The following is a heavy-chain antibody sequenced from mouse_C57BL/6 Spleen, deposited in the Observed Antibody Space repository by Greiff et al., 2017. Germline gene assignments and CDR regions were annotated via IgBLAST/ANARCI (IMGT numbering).Heavy chain of an antibody. V-gene: IGHV1-59*01. Sequence: QVQLQQPGAELVRPGTSVKLSCKASGYTFTSYWMHWVKQRPGQGLEWIGVIDPSDSYTAYNQKFKGKATLTVDTSSSTAYMQLSSLTSEDSAVYYCARDYANPSFDYWGQGTTLTVSS. CDR3: ARDYANPSFDY. D-gene: IGHD2-4*01. CDR1: GYTFTSYW. J-gene: IGHJ2*01. CDR2: IDPSDSYT.